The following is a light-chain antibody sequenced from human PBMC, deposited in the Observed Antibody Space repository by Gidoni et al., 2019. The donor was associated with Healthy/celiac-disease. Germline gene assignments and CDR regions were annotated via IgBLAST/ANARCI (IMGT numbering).Light chain of an antibody. CDR3: QQSYSTPWT. J-gene: IGKJ1*01. Sequence: DIKMTQSPSSLSASVGDRVTITCRASQSISSYLNWYQQKPGKAPKLLIYAASRLQSGVPSRFSGSGSGTDFTLTICSLQPEDFATYYCQQSYSTPWTFGQGTKVEIK. CDR1: QSISSY. CDR2: AAS. V-gene: IGKV1-39*01.